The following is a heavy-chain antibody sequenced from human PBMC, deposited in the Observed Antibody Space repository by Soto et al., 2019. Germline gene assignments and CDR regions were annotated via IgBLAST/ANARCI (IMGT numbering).Heavy chain of an antibody. CDR2: INHSGST. Sequence: SETLSLTCAVYGGSFSGYYWSWIRQPPGKGLEWIGEINHSGSTNYNPSLKSRVTISVDTSKNQFSLKLRSVTAADTAVFYCAGLFPYVSSGYHLNYLGQGTLVTVS. CDR1: GGSFSGYY. J-gene: IGHJ4*02. CDR3: AGLFPYVSSGYHLNY. D-gene: IGHD3-22*01. V-gene: IGHV4-34*01.